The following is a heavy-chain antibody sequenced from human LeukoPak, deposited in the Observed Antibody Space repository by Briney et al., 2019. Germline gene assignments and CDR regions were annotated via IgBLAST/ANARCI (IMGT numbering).Heavy chain of an antibody. J-gene: IGHJ6*02. Sequence: SETLSLTCTVSVGSTRSSGYYWGWIRQPPGKGLEWIGSTYYSGSTYYNPSLKSRVTISVDTSKNQFSLKLSSVTAADTAVYYCVAYCSGGSCYHYYYYGMDVWGQGTTVTVSS. CDR1: VGSTRSSGYY. CDR2: TYYSGST. V-gene: IGHV4-39*01. CDR3: VAYCSGGSCYHYYYYGMDV. D-gene: IGHD2-15*01.